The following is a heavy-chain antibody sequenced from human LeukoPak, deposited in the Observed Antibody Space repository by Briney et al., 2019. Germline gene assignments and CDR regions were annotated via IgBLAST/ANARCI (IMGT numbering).Heavy chain of an antibody. CDR3: ARGAAARRVSWKQGLYYFDY. CDR1: GGSFSGYY. D-gene: IGHD6-6*01. V-gene: IGHV4-34*01. Sequence: SETLSLTCAVSGGSFSGYYWSWIRQPPGKGLEWIGEINHSGSTNYNPSLKSRVTISVDTSNIQFSLKLSSLRSEDTAVYYCARGAAARRVSWKQGLYYFDYWGQGTLVTVSS. J-gene: IGHJ4*02. CDR2: INHSGST.